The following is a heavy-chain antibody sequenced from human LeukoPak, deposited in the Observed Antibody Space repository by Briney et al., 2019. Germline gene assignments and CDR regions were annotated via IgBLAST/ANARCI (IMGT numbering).Heavy chain of an antibody. D-gene: IGHD4-17*01. CDR2: INHSGST. CDR1: GGSFSGYY. Sequence: PSETLSLTCAVYGGSFSGYYWSWIRQPPGKGLEWIGEINHSGSTNYNPSLKSRVTISVDTSKNQFSLKLSSVTAADTAVYYCARGMYGDYGRWRGRPLFFDYWGQGTLVTVSS. V-gene: IGHV4-34*01. CDR3: ARGMYGDYGRWRGRPLFFDY. J-gene: IGHJ4*02.